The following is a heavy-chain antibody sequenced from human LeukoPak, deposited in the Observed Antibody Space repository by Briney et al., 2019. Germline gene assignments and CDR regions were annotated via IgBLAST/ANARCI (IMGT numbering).Heavy chain of an antibody. CDR3: VKRDEGTYHFDY. Sequence: GGSLRLSCAASGFTFSSFGMSWVRQAPGKGLEWVSTISRGAISTYYADSVKGRFTISRDNSKNTLYVQMNSLRAEDTAVYYCVKRDEGTYHFDYWGQGTLVTVSS. D-gene: IGHD2-2*01. CDR2: ISRGAIST. V-gene: IGHV3-23*01. CDR1: GFTFSSFG. J-gene: IGHJ4*02.